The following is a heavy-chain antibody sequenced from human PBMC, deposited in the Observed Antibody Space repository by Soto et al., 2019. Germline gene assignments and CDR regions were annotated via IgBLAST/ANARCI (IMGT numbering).Heavy chain of an antibody. Sequence: EVQLLESGGGLVQPGGSLRLSCAASGFTFSNYAVTWVRQAPGKGLEWVSTISGSGGSTYYADSVKGRFTISRDNSKNRLYLQMSSLRAEDTTVYYCAKDQGGSWYEIVYWGQGTLVTVSS. V-gene: IGHV3-23*01. D-gene: IGHD6-13*01. CDR3: AKDQGGSWYEIVY. J-gene: IGHJ4*02. CDR1: GFTFSNYA. CDR2: ISGSGGST.